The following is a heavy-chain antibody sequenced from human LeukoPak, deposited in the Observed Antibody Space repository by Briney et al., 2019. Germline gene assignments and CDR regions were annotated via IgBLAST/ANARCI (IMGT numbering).Heavy chain of an antibody. CDR3: ARDAVVGTGIAFAV. CDR1: GYTFTSYD. Sequence: ASVKVSCKASGYTFTSYDMYWVRQAPGQRLEWMGWIIVGNGNTKYSQKFQGRVIITTDTSASTVYMELSSLRSEDTAVYYCARDAVVGTGIAFAVWGQGTMVTVSS. V-gene: IGHV1-3*01. CDR2: IIVGNGNT. D-gene: IGHD4-23*01. J-gene: IGHJ3*01.